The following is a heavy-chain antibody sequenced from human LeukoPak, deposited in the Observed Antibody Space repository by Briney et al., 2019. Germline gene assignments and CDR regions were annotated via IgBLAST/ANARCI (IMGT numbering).Heavy chain of an antibody. CDR3: ARGGGSGRGNWFDP. Sequence: SETLSLTCTVSGGXISPYYCSWIRQPPGKGLEWIGDVYYSGSTNYNPSLKSRVTISVDTSKSQFSLKLTSVTAADTAVYYCARGGGSGRGNWFDPWGQGSLVIVSS. V-gene: IGHV4-59*01. D-gene: IGHD3-10*01. CDR2: VYYSGST. CDR1: GGXISPYY. J-gene: IGHJ5*02.